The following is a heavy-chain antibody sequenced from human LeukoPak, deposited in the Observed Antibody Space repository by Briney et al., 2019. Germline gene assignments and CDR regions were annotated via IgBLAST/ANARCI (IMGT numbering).Heavy chain of an antibody. CDR2: IYSGGTT. V-gene: IGHV3-53*01. CDR1: GFTVSSNY. CDR3: AKAHPRTGPFDY. D-gene: IGHD7-27*01. Sequence: PGGSLRLSCAASGFTVSSNYMSWVRQAPGKGLEWVSVIYSGGTTYYADSVKGRFTISRDNSKNTLYLQMNSLRAEDTAVYYCAKAHPRTGPFDYWGQGTLVTVSS. J-gene: IGHJ4*02.